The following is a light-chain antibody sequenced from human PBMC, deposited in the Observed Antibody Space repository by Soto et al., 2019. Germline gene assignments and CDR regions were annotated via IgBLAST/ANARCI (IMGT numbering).Light chain of an antibody. CDR3: CSYTDSRTHI. J-gene: IGLJ1*01. V-gene: IGLV2-14*01. CDR2: EVS. CDR1: SSDVGGYNY. Sequence: HSVLTQPASVSGSPGQSITISCTGTSSDVGGYNYVSWYQQHPGKAPKLIIFEVSYRPSGISNRFSASKSGDTASLTISGLQADDEADYYCCSYTDSRTHIFGSGTKV.